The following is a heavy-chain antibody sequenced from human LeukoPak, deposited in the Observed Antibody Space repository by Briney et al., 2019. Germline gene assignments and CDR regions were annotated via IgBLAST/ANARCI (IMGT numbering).Heavy chain of an antibody. J-gene: IGHJ4*02. CDR1: NYSINRDDY. CDR3: TRERPSRDDGVSSFDY. D-gene: IGHD4-17*01. CDR2: IYHGGTA. V-gene: IGHV4-38-2*02. Sequence: SETLSLTCGVSNYSINRDDYWCWIRQSPGKRLEWFESIYHGGTAHYNPSLKSRVTMSLDTSKNKFYLKLTSVTAADTAFYCCTRERPSRDDGVSSFDYWGQGTLVTVSS.